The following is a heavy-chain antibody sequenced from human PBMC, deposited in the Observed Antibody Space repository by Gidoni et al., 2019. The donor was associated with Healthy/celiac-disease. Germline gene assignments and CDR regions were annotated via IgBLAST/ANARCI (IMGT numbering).Heavy chain of an antibody. CDR1: GGSISSGGYY. Sequence: QVQLQESGPGLVKPSQTLSLTCTVSGGSISSGGYYCSWIRQHPGKGLEWIGYIYYSGSTYYNPSLKSRVTIAVDKSKNQFSLKLSSVTAADTAVYYCARDLARRFDPWGQGTLVTVSS. J-gene: IGHJ5*02. V-gene: IGHV4-31*03. CDR2: IYYSGST. CDR3: ARDLARRFDP.